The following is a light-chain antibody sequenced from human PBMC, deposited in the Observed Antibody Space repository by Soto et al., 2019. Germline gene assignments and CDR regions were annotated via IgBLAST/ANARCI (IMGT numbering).Light chain of an antibody. CDR1: QNILYSSNNKNY. J-gene: IGKJ1*01. CDR3: QQYYGSPWT. V-gene: IGKV4-1*01. CDR2: RAS. Sequence: DIVMTQSPDSLAVSLGERATIDCKSSQNILYSSNNKNYLAWYQQKPGQPPRLLFYRASTRESGVPDRLSGSGSRANFTRTINGLQPEDVTVYYDQQYYGSPWTFGQGTKVEVK.